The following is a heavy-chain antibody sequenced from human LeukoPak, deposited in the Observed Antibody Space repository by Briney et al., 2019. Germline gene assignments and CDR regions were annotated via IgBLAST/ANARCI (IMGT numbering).Heavy chain of an antibody. CDR2: IYHTGST. Sequence: SETLSLTCTVSGDSLSSYYWSWIRQPPGKGLEWIAYIYHTGSTNYNPSLKGRGTMSLDRSKNQFSLNLSSVTAADTAVYYCAAHYYYYGMDVWGQGTTVTVSS. CDR3: AAHYYYYGMDV. V-gene: IGHV4-59*01. CDR1: GDSLSSYY. J-gene: IGHJ6*02.